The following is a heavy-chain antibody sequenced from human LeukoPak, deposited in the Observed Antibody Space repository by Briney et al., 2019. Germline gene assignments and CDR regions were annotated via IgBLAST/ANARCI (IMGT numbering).Heavy chain of an antibody. CDR1: GGSISSGGYY. V-gene: IGHV4-30-2*01. D-gene: IGHD3-3*01. CDR3: ARDLVDAIFGVLHLPHDY. J-gene: IGHJ4*02. Sequence: PSQTLSLTCTVSGGSISSGGYYYSWIRQPPGKGLEWIEYIYHSGSTYYNPSLKSPVTISLDRSKNQFSLKLSSVTAEDTAVYYCARDLVDAIFGVLHLPHDYWGQGALDTVSS. CDR2: IYHSGST.